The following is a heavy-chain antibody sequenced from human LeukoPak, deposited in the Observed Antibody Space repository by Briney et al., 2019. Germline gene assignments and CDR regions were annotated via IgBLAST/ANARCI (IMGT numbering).Heavy chain of an antibody. V-gene: IGHV4-38-2*02. Sequence: PSETLSLTCAVSGYSISSGYYWGWIRQPPGKGLEWIGRIYTSGSTNYNPSLKSRVTISVDTSKNQFSLKLSSVTAADTAVYYCARDREYYDSSGYYYGRTYYYYYYMDVWGKGTTVTVSS. D-gene: IGHD3-22*01. CDR3: ARDREYYDSSGYYYGRTYYYYYYMDV. CDR1: GYSISSGYY. CDR2: IYTSGST. J-gene: IGHJ6*03.